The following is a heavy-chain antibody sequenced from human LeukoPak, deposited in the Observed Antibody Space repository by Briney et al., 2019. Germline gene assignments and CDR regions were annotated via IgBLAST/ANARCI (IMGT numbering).Heavy chain of an antibody. D-gene: IGHD3-10*01. J-gene: IGHJ4*02. Sequence: RSETLSLTCAVYGGSFRGYYWSWLRHPPGKGLEWLGEINHSGSTNYNPYLKSRVTISVDTSKNQFSLKLSCVTAAGTAVYYCAGGRGLYYYGSGSDYWGQGTLVTVSS. V-gene: IGHV4-34*01. CDR3: AGGRGLYYYGSGSDY. CDR1: GGSFRGYY. CDR2: INHSGST.